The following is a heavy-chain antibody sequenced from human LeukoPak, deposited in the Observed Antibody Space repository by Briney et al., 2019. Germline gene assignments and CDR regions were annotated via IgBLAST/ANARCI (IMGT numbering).Heavy chain of an antibody. D-gene: IGHD6-13*01. CDR2: IKEDGSEK. CDR1: GFTISVYW. J-gene: IGHJ4*02. V-gene: IGHV3-7*01. Sequence: GGSLRLSCAASGFTISVYWMSWVRQAPGKGLQWVANIKEDGSEKYYVDSVKGRFTISRDNAKNLLHLQMNSLSAEDTALYYCARDLRRYSSSADYWGQGTLVTVSS. CDR3: ARDLRRYSSSADY.